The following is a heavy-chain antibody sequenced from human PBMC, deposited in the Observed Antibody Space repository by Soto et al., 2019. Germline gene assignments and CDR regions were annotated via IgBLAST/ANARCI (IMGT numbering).Heavy chain of an antibody. CDR3: AKDVDDYGDYYYYYMDV. V-gene: IGHV3-30*18. J-gene: IGHJ6*03. CDR1: GFTFSSYG. CDR2: ISYDGSNK. D-gene: IGHD4-17*01. Sequence: GGSLRLSCAASGFTFSSYGMHWVRQAPGKGLEWVAVISYDGSNKYYADSVKGRFTISRDNSKNTLYLQMNSLRAEDTAVYYCAKDVDDYGDYYYYYMDVWGKGTTVTVSS.